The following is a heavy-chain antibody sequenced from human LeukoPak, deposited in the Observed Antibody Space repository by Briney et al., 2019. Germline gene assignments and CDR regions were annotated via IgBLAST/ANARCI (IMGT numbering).Heavy chain of an antibody. V-gene: IGHV4-61*08. CDR3: ARDLYGGFDY. CDR1: GGSISSGGYY. CDR2: IYYSGST. J-gene: IGHJ4*02. Sequence: PSETLSLTCTVSGGSISSGGYYWSWIRQPPGKGLEWIGYIYYSGSTNYNPSLKSRVTISVDTSKNQFSLKLSSVTAADTAVYYCARDLYGGFDYWGQGTLVTVSS. D-gene: IGHD4-23*01.